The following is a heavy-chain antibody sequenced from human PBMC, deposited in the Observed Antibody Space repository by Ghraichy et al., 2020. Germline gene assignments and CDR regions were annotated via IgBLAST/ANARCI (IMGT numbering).Heavy chain of an antibody. J-gene: IGHJ6*02. D-gene: IGHD3-3*01. V-gene: IGHV3-43*02. CDR2: ISGDGGST. Sequence: LSLTCAASGFTFDDYAMHWVRQAPGKGLEWVSLISGDGGSTYYADSVKGRFTISRDNSKNSLYLQMNSLRTEDTALYYCALLEWLPNYYYYYGMDVWGQGTTVTGSS. CDR3: ALLEWLPNYYYYYGMDV. CDR1: GFTFDDYA.